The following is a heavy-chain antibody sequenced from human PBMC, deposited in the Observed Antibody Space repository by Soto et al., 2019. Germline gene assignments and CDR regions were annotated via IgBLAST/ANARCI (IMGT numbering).Heavy chain of an antibody. CDR1: GGSFSGYY. V-gene: IGHV4-34*01. D-gene: IGHD5-12*01. CDR3: ARVSFVKYSGYDPNYYYYYGMDV. Sequence: SETLSLTCAVYGGSFSGYYWSWIRQPPGKGLEWIGEINHSGSTNYNPSLKSRVTISVDTSKNQFSLKLSSVTAADTAVYYCARVSFVKYSGYDPNYYYYYGMDVWGQGTTVTVSS. CDR2: INHSGST. J-gene: IGHJ6*02.